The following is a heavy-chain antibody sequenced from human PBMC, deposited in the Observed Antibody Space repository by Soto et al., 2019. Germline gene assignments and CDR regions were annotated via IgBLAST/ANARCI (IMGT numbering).Heavy chain of an antibody. V-gene: IGHV4-39*01. CDR1: GGSISSSSYY. CDR2: IYYSGST. CDR3: ARRDEVVVITPAKGGFDY. D-gene: IGHD3-22*01. Sequence: QLQLQESGPGLVKPSETLSLTCTVSGGSISSSSYYWGWIRQPPGKGLEWIGSIYYSGSTYYNPSLKSRVTISVDTSKNQFSLKLSSVTAADTAVYYCARRDEVVVITPAKGGFDYWGQGTLVTVSS. J-gene: IGHJ4*02.